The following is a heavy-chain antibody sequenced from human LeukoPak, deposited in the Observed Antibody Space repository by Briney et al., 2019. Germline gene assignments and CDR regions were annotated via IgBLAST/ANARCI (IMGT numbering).Heavy chain of an antibody. J-gene: IGHJ4*02. CDR2: IKQDGSGQ. Sequence: PGGSLRLSCAASGLTFRNFWMCWVRQAPGKGLEWAATIKQDGSGQYYVDSVKGRFTISRDNAQNSLYLQMNNLRAEDTAVHYCARSYGRSIDYWGQGTLVTVSS. D-gene: IGHD6-13*01. CDR3: ARSYGRSIDY. V-gene: IGHV3-7*01. CDR1: GLTFRNFW.